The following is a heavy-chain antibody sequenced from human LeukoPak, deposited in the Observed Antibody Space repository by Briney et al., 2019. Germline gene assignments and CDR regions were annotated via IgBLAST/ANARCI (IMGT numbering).Heavy chain of an antibody. D-gene: IGHD2-21*02. V-gene: IGHV4-39*07. CDR3: ALSLAYCGGDCYSGGDFDY. Sequence: PSETLSLTCSVSGGSISSSSYYWGWIRQPPGKGLEWIGTFHYSGSTYYNPSLKSRVTISVNMSKNQFSLKLSSVTAADTAVYYCALSLAYCGGDCYSGGDFDYWGQGTLVTVSS. CDR2: FHYSGST. CDR1: GGSISSSSYY. J-gene: IGHJ4*02.